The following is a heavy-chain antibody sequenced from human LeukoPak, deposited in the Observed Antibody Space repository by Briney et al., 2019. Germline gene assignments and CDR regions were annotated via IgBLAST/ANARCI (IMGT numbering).Heavy chain of an antibody. J-gene: IGHJ4*02. Sequence: NPSETLSLTCTVSGGSISSYYWTWIRQPPGKGLEWIGYIYYSGSTNYNPSLKSRVTISVDTSKNQFSLKLSSVTAADTAVYYCARHDSSAWYGGVDHWGQGTLVTVSS. CDR1: GGSISSYY. CDR3: ARHDSSAWYGGVDH. V-gene: IGHV4-59*08. CDR2: IYYSGST. D-gene: IGHD6-19*01.